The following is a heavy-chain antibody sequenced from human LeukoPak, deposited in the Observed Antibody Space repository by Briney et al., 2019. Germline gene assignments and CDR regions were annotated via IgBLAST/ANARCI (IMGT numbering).Heavy chain of an antibody. V-gene: IGHV3-7*01. CDR1: GFTFDDYG. D-gene: IGHD6-19*01. J-gene: IGHJ4*02. Sequence: QAGGSLRLSCAASGFTFDDYGMSWVRQAPGEGLEWVANIKQDGSEKYYVDSVKGRFTISRDNAKNSLYLQMNSLRAEDTAVYYCASMGSISGWYSRVDYWGQGTLVTVSS. CDR2: IKQDGSEK. CDR3: ASMGSISGWYSRVDY.